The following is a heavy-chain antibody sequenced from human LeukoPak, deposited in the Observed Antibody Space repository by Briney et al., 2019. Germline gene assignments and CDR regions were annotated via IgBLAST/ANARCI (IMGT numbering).Heavy chain of an antibody. CDR2: ISYDGSNT. V-gene: IGHV3-30*04. D-gene: IGHD6-13*01. Sequence: GGSVRLFCAASGFTFSSYAMHWVRQARGKGLEWGAVISYDGSNTYYADSVKGQFTISRDNSKNTLYVQMNSLRAEDTAVYYCARDSSSSWYCLDYWGQGTLVTVSS. CDR1: GFTFSSYA. J-gene: IGHJ4*02. CDR3: ARDSSSSWYCLDY.